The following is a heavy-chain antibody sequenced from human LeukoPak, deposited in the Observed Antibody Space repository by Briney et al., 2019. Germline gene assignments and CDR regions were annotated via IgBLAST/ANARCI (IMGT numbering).Heavy chain of an antibody. CDR3: ARGTRGRGTAMAPVYDSSGYYFPILDY. CDR1: GGSISSHY. Sequence: SETLSLTCTVSGGSISSHYWSWIRQPPGKGLEWIGYIYYSGSTNYNPSLKSRVTISVDTSKNQFSLKLSSVTAADTAVYYCARGTRGRGTAMAPVYDSSGYYFPILDYWGQGTLVTVSS. D-gene: IGHD3-22*01. V-gene: IGHV4-59*11. CDR2: IYYSGST. J-gene: IGHJ4*02.